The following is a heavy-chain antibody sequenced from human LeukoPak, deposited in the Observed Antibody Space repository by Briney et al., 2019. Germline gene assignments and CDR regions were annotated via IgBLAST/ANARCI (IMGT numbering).Heavy chain of an antibody. D-gene: IGHD2-21*01. J-gene: IGHJ4*02. CDR2: INPNSGGT. CDR1: GYTFTGYY. Sequence: ASVKVSCKASGYTFTGYYMHWVRQSPGQGLEWMGWINPNSGGTNYAQKFQGRVTMTRDTSISTAYMERSRLRSDDTAVYYCARTWGVGIEYYFDYWGQGTLVTVSS. CDR3: ARTWGVGIEYYFDY. V-gene: IGHV1-2*02.